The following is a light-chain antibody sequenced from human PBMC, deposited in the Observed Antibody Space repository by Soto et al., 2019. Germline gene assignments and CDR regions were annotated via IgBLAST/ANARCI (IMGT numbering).Light chain of an antibody. V-gene: IGLV2-11*01. CDR1: SGDIGGYNY. CDR2: DVN. Sequence: ALTQPRSVSGSPGQSVTISCTGASGDIGGYNYVSWYQHHPGKAPKLIIFDVNKRPSGVPDRFSGSKSGNTASLTISGLQPEDEADYYCCSYAGSSLVFGGGTKVTVL. J-gene: IGLJ2*01. CDR3: CSYAGSSLV.